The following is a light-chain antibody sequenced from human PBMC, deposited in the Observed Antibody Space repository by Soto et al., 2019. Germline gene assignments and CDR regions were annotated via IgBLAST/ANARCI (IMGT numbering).Light chain of an antibody. J-gene: IGLJ2*01. V-gene: IGLV1-47*01. CDR2: RNN. CDR3: AAWDDSLSGGGV. CDR1: SSNIGSNY. Sequence: QTVVTQPPSASGTPGQRVTISCSGSSSNIGSNYVYWYQQLPGTAPKLLIYRNNQRPSGVPDRFSGSKSGTSASLAISGLRSEDEADYYCAAWDDSLSGGGVFGGGTQLTVL.